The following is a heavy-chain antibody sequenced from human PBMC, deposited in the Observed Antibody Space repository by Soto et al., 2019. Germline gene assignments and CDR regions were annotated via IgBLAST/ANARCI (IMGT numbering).Heavy chain of an antibody. Sequence: EVQLVESGGGLVQPGGSLRLSCAASGFSFSAHDLNWVLQAPGKGLEWISYIDPSGNTMHYADSVKGRFTISRDNAKNSLYLQMNSLRAEDTAVYYCARDTPGLEDFDYWGQGTLVTVSS. D-gene: IGHD3-22*01. CDR1: GFSFSAHD. CDR3: ARDTPGLEDFDY. CDR2: IDPSGNTM. J-gene: IGHJ4*02. V-gene: IGHV3-48*03.